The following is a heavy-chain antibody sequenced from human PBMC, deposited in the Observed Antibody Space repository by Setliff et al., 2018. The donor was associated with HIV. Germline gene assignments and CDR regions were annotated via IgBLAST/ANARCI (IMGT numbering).Heavy chain of an antibody. Sequence: PGESLKLSCAASGFTFSSYSMNWVRQAPGKGLEWVSSISSSSSYIYYADSVKGRFTISRDNAKNSLYLQMNSLRAEDTAVYYCARVGYSYGHFDYWGQGTLVTVPS. CDR2: ISSSSSYI. D-gene: IGHD5-18*01. V-gene: IGHV3-21*01. CDR3: ARVGYSYGHFDY. CDR1: GFTFSSYS. J-gene: IGHJ4*02.